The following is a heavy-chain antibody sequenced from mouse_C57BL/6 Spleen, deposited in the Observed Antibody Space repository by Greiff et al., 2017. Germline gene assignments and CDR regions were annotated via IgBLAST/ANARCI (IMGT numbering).Heavy chain of an antibody. CDR1: GYTFTDYE. J-gene: IGHJ3*01. Sequence: VQLVESGAELVRPGASVTLSCKASGYTFTDYEMHWVKQTPVHGLEWIGAIDPETGGNAYNQKFKGKAILTADKSSSTAYMELRSLPSEDSAVYYCTRPLYYGSSSFAYWGQGTLVTVSA. CDR2: IDPETGGN. D-gene: IGHD1-1*01. CDR3: TRPLYYGSSSFAY. V-gene: IGHV1-15*01.